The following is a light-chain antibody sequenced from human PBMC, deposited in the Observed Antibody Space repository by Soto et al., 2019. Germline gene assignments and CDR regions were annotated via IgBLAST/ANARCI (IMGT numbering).Light chain of an antibody. Sequence: DIQLTQSPASLSASVGDTVTITCRASQSITSYLNWYQQKPGTGPKLLIWAASSLQSGAPSRFSGSGSGTDFTLTISSLQPEDFATYYRQQSYSTPSTFGQGTRLEIK. CDR2: AAS. CDR3: QQSYSTPST. CDR1: QSITSY. J-gene: IGKJ5*01. V-gene: IGKV1-39*01.